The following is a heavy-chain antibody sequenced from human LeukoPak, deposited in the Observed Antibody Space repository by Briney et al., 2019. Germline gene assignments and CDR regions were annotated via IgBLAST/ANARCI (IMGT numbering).Heavy chain of an antibody. J-gene: IGHJ5*02. CDR2: IYHSGIT. CDR1: SDSISSNNW. D-gene: IGHD4-17*01. Sequence: PSGTLSLTCAVSSDSISSNNWWNWVRQPPGKGLEWIGEIYHSGITEYNPSLRSRVTISVDTSKNQFSLKLSSVTAADTAVYYCARDNGDYQMGDWFDPWGQGTLVTVSS. V-gene: IGHV4-4*02. CDR3: ARDNGDYQMGDWFDP.